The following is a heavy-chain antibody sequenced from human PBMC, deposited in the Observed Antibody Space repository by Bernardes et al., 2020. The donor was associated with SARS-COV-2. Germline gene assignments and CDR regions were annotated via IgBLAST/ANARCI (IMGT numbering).Heavy chain of an antibody. V-gene: IGHV3-74*01. Sequence: VGSLSLSCAASGFTFSDYWMHWVRQAPGKGPVWVSRIGPEGSGTGYADSVKGRFTISRDNAKNTLYLQMNSLRAEDTAVYYCARPGYSSSWHENWFDPWGQGTLVTVSS. J-gene: IGHJ5*02. CDR3: ARPGYSSSWHENWFDP. D-gene: IGHD6-13*01. CDR2: IGPEGSGT. CDR1: GFTFSDYW.